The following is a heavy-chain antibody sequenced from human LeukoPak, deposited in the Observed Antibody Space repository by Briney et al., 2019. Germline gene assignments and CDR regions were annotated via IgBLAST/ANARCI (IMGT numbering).Heavy chain of an antibody. CDR1: GFTFSGYP. J-gene: IGHJ3*02. CDR2: ISDDGGRK. D-gene: IGHD1-26*01. Sequence: PGRSLRLSCAASGFTFSGYPMHWVRQAPGKGLDWVAIISDDGGRKFYADSVKGRFTISRDNSKNTLYLQMNSLRAEDTAVYYCARDRRIVGATDAFDIWGQGTMVTVSS. V-gene: IGHV3-30*14. CDR3: ARDRRIVGATDAFDI.